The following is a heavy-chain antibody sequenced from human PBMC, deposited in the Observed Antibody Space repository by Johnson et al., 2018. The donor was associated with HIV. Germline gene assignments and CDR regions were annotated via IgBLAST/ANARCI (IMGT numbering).Heavy chain of an antibody. CDR2: ISGSGANT. CDR1: GFTFSSYA. Sequence: VQLVESGGGVVQPGRSLRLSCAASGFTFSSYAMSWVRQAPGKGLEWVSAISGSGANTYYADSVKGRFTISRDNSKNTLYLQMNSLRAEDTAVYYCVLQFLEWLSSDAFDIWGQGTMVTVSS. CDR3: VLQFLEWLSSDAFDI. D-gene: IGHD3-3*01. J-gene: IGHJ3*02. V-gene: IGHV3-23*04.